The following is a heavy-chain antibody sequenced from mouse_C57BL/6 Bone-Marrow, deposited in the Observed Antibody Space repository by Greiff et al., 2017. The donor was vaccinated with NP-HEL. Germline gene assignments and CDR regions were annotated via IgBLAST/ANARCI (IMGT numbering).Heavy chain of an antibody. CDR1: GYTFTSYG. Sequence: VKLQESGAELARPGASVKLSCKASGYTFTSYGISWVKQRTGQGLEWIGEIYPRSGNTYYNEKFKGKATLTADKSSSTAYMELRSLTSEDSAVYFCARDGREGNSMDYWGQGTSVTVSS. V-gene: IGHV1-81*01. J-gene: IGHJ4*01. CDR2: IYPRSGNT. CDR3: ARDGREGNSMDY.